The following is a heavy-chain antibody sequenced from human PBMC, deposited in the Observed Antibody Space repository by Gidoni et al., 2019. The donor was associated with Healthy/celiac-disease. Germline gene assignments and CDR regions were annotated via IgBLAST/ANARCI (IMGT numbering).Heavy chain of an antibody. CDR1: GGSISSYY. V-gene: IGHV4-59*01. CDR3: ARGVVPAAIDY. CDR2: IYYSGST. D-gene: IGHD2-2*01. J-gene: IGHJ4*02. Sequence: QVQLQESGPGLVKPSETLSLTCTVSGGSISSYYWSWIRQPPGKGLEWIGYIYYSGSTNYNPSRKSRVTISVDTSKNQFSLKLSSVTAADTAVYYCARGVVPAAIDYWGQGTLVTVSS.